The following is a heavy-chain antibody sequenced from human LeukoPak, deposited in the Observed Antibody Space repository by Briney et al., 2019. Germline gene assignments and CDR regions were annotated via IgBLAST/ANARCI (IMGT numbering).Heavy chain of an antibody. CDR2: ISGSGGST. Sequence: GSLRLSCTAAGFTFSSYAMSWVRQAPGKGLEWVSAISGSGGSTYYADSVKSRFTVSRDNSKNTLFLQMSSLRAEDTAVYYCAKDGYSSGWFVVYWVRGTLVTVSS. J-gene: IGHJ4*02. CDR3: AKDGYSSGWFVVY. CDR1: GFTFSSYA. V-gene: IGHV3-23*01. D-gene: IGHD6-19*01.